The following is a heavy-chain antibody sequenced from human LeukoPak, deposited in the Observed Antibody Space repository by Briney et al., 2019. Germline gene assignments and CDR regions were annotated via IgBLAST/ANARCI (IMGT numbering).Heavy chain of an antibody. CDR3: ARMLDYYDSSGLGG. CDR1: GGTFSSYA. Sequence: ASVKVSCKASGGTFSSYAISWVRQAPGQGLEWMGGIIPIFGTANYAQKFQGRVTITADESTSTAYMELSSLRSEDTAVYYCARMLDYYDSSGLGGWGQGTLVTVSS. CDR2: IIPIFGTA. D-gene: IGHD3-22*01. J-gene: IGHJ4*02. V-gene: IGHV1-69*13.